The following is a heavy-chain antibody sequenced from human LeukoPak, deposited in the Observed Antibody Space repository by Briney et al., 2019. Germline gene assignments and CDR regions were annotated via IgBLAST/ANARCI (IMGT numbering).Heavy chain of an antibody. J-gene: IGHJ4*02. D-gene: IGHD3-10*01. CDR3: ATREGAGTYLNY. CDR1: GFTFSNYW. Sequence: PGGSLRLSCAASGFTFSNYWMHWVRQAPGKGLVRVSRINSDGSSTTYADSVKGRFTISRDNAKNTLYLQMNSLRAEDTAVYFCATREGAGTYLNYWGQGTLVTVSS. CDR2: INSDGSST. V-gene: IGHV3-74*01.